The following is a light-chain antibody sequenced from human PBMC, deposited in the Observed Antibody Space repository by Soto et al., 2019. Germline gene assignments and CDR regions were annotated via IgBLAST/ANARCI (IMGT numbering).Light chain of an antibody. J-gene: IGKJ1*01. CDR3: QQRYNWPPT. Sequence: EIVMAQAPATLSVSPGDRPTLSCRASQSVDNDLAWYQQKPGQXPRXXIYDASHRATGIPARFSGSGSGTDLTITINSLEPEDFALYYCQQRYNWPPTFGQGTKV. CDR1: QSVDND. CDR2: DAS. V-gene: IGKV3-11*01.